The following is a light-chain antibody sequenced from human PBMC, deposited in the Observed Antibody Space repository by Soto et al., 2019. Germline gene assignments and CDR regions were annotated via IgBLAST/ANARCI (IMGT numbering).Light chain of an antibody. V-gene: IGKV3-20*01. Sequence: EIVLTQSPGTLSLSPGEGATLSCRASQSVSSNYLAWYHHKPGQAPRLLIYGASNRATGVPDRFSGSGSGTDFTLTISRLEPEDFAVYYCQQYGSSHPTFGGGTKVEVK. J-gene: IGKJ4*01. CDR1: QSVSSNY. CDR3: QQYGSSHPT. CDR2: GAS.